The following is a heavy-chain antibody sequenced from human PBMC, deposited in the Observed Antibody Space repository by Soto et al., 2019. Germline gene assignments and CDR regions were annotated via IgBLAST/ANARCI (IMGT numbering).Heavy chain of an antibody. CDR2: ISYDGSNK. D-gene: IGHD3-10*01. J-gene: IGHJ4*01. CDR3: AREGLLWFGELLVYFDY. Sequence: QVQLVESGGGVVQPGRSLRLSCAASGFTFSSYAMHWVRQAPGKGLEWVAVISYDGSNKYYADSVKGRFTISRDNSKNTLYLQMNSLRAEDTAMYYCAREGLLWFGELLVYFDYWGHGTLVTVSS. CDR1: GFTFSSYA. V-gene: IGHV3-30-3*01.